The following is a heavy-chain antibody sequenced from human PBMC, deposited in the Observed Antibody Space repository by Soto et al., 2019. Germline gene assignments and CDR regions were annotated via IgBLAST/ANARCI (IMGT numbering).Heavy chain of an antibody. J-gene: IGHJ4*02. D-gene: IGHD1-26*01. CDR1: GFTFSSYE. CDR3: ARDRGRSYYYRFDY. CDR2: ISSSGSTI. Sequence: GGSLRLSCAASGFTFSSYEMNWFRQAPGKGLEWVSYISSSGSTIYYADSVKGRFTISRDNAKNSLYLQMNSLRAEDTAVYYCARDRGRSYYYRFDYWGQGTLVTVSS. V-gene: IGHV3-48*03.